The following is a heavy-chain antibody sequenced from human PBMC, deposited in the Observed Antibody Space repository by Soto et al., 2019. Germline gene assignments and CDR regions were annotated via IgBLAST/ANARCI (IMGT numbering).Heavy chain of an antibody. V-gene: IGHV3-30*18. CDR2: ISYDGTNE. J-gene: IGHJ4*02. D-gene: IGHD1-1*01. Sequence: QVQLVESGGGVVQPGRSLRLSCAASGFTFSNYVMHWVRQAPGKGLEWVALISYDGTNEHYADSVKGRFTISRDNSKDTLFLQMNSLRAEDTAVYYCAKDQGNNKGLPHYWGQGTLVTVSS. CDR3: AKDQGNNKGLPHY. CDR1: GFTFSNYV.